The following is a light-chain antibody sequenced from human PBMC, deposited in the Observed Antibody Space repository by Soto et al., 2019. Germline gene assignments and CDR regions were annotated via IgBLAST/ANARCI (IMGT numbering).Light chain of an antibody. Sequence: EIVLTQSPGTLSLSRGERATLSCRASQSVRSCYIAWYQQKPGQAPRLLIYGASSRATGIPYRFSGSGSGKDLTLTISRLEPEDCAVYYCLQYGSSLTFGQGTRLEIK. CDR1: QSVRSCY. CDR3: LQYGSSLT. V-gene: IGKV3-20*01. CDR2: GAS. J-gene: IGKJ5*01.